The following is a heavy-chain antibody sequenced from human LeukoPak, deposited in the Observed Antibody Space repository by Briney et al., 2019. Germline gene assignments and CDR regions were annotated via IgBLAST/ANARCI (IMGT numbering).Heavy chain of an antibody. CDR1: GFTFSNYG. CDR3: AKVREGTAHFDY. V-gene: IGHV3-30*18. CDR2: ISHDGSNN. J-gene: IGHJ4*02. Sequence: GGSLRLSCAASGFTFSNYGMHWVRQAPGKGLEWVVVISHDGSNNNYADSVKGRFTISRDNSKNTLYLQMNSLRPEDTAVYYCAKVREGTAHFDYWGQETLVTVSS. D-gene: IGHD1-7*01.